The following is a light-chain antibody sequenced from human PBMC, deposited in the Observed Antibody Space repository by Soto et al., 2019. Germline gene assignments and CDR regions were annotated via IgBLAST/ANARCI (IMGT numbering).Light chain of an antibody. V-gene: IGLV2-23*02. J-gene: IGLJ1*01. CDR1: SSDVENYKL. Sequence: QSVLNQPASVSGSPGQSVTISCTATSSDVENYKLVSWYQQHPGKAPKLIIYEVSKRPSGVSNRFSGSKSANTASLIISGLQPEDEADYYCCSTVRDYVFGTGTKVTVL. CDR3: CSTVRDYV. CDR2: EVS.